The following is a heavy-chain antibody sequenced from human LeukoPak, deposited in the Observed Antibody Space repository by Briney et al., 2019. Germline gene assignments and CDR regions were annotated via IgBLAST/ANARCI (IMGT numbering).Heavy chain of an antibody. J-gene: IGHJ4*02. CDR2: ISSSGSSI. CDR3: ASFRSGTYYFDY. D-gene: IGHD1-26*01. V-gene: IGHV3-48*03. Sequence: GGSLRLSCAASGFTFSSYEMNWVRQAPGKGLEWVSYISSSGSSINYADSVKGRFSISRDNAKNSLSLQMNSLRAEDTVVYYCASFRSGTYYFDYWGQGTLVTVSS. CDR1: GFTFSSYE.